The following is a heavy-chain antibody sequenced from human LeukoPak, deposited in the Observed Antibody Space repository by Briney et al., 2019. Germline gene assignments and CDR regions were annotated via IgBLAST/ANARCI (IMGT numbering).Heavy chain of an antibody. D-gene: IGHD2-2*01. CDR2: IYPGDSDT. J-gene: IGHJ5*02. Sequence: ESLKISCKASGYSFTTYWIGWVRQMPGKGLEWMGIIYPGDSDTKYSPSFQGQVTISADKSISTAYLQWSSLKASDTAMYYCARHGGGYCRTTSCYLFDPWGQGTLVTVSS. CDR3: ARHGGGYCRTTSCYLFDP. V-gene: IGHV5-51*01. CDR1: GYSFTTYW.